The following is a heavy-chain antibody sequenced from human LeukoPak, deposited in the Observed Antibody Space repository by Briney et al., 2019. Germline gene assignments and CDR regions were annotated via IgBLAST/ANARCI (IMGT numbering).Heavy chain of an antibody. D-gene: IGHD3-22*01. Sequence: PSETLSLTCAVYDGSFSGYYWSWIRQPPGKGLEWIGEINHSGSTNYNPSLKSRVTISLDTSKNQFSLKLSSVTAADTAVYYCARDVPNKWLLPNWFDPWGQGTLVTVSS. CDR3: ARDVPNKWLLPNWFDP. J-gene: IGHJ5*02. CDR1: DGSFSGYY. CDR2: INHSGST. V-gene: IGHV4-34*01.